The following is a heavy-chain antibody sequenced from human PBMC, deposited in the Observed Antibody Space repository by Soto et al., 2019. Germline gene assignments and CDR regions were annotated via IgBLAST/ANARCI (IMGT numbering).Heavy chain of an antibody. CDR1: GDSITSYY. CDR2: IYYSGGT. Sequence: QVQLQESGPGLVKPSQTLSLSCTVSGDSITSYYWSWIRQPPGKGLEWIGYIYYSGGTSYNPSLKSRVTISVDTSKKQFSLRLNSVTAADTAMYYCARVQRLELVVDFWGQGTLVTVSS. CDR3: ARVQRLELVVDF. D-gene: IGHD1-7*01. V-gene: IGHV4-59*01. J-gene: IGHJ4*02.